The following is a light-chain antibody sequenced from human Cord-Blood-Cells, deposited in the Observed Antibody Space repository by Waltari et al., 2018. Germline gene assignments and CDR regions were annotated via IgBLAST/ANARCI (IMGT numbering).Light chain of an antibody. CDR2: SNN. V-gene: IGLV1-44*01. CDR1: SSNIGSNT. Sequence: QSVLTQPPSASGTPGQGVTISCSGSSSNIGSNTVHWYQQLPGTAPKHLIYSNNQRPSGVPDRFSGSKSGTSASLAISGLQSEDEADYYCAAWYDSLNGYVFGTGTKVTVL. CDR3: AAWYDSLNGYV. J-gene: IGLJ1*01.